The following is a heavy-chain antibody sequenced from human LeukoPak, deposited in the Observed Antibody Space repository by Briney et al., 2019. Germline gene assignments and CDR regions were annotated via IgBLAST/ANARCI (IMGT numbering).Heavy chain of an antibody. V-gene: IGHV1-2*06. Sequence: GASVKVSCKASGYTFTGYYMHWVRQAPGQGLEWMGRINPNSGGTNYAQKFQGRVTMTRDTSISTAYMELSRLRSDDTAVYYCARRGFSSSWYSYSYWGQGTLVTVPS. CDR1: GYTFTGYY. D-gene: IGHD6-13*01. J-gene: IGHJ4*02. CDR2: INPNSGGT. CDR3: ARRGFSSSWYSYSY.